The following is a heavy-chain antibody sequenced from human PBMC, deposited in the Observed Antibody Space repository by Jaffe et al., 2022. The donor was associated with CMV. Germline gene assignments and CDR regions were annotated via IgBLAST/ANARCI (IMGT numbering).Heavy chain of an antibody. CDR1: GGTFSSYA. J-gene: IGHJ6*02. Sequence: QVQLVQSGAEVKKPGSSVKVSCKASGGTFSSYAISWVRQAPGQGLEWMGGIIPIFGTANYAQKFQGRVTITADESTSTAYMELSSLRSEDTAVYYCARGQPLERFYYYYGMDVWGQGTTVTVSS. CDR2: IIPIFGTA. V-gene: IGHV1-69*01. D-gene: IGHD1-1*01. CDR3: ARGQPLERFYYYYGMDV.